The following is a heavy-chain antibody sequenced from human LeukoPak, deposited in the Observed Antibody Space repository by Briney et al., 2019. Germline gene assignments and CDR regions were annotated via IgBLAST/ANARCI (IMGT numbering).Heavy chain of an antibody. Sequence: SETLSLTCTVSGGSISSSSYYWGWIRQPPGKGLEWIGGIYYSGSTYYNPSLKSRVTISVDTSKNQFSLKLSSVTAADTAVYYCARHQTNDILTGYYMDYFDYWGQGTLVTVSS. CDR1: GGSISSSSYY. CDR2: IYYSGST. D-gene: IGHD3-9*01. CDR3: ARHQTNDILTGYYMDYFDY. V-gene: IGHV4-39*01. J-gene: IGHJ4*02.